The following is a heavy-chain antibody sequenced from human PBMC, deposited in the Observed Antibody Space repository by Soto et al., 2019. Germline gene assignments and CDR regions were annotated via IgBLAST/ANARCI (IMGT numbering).Heavy chain of an antibody. V-gene: IGHV4-34*01. J-gene: IGHJ6*02. Sequence: QVQLQQWGAGLLKPSETLSLTCAVYGGSFSGYYWSWIRQPPGKGLEWIGEINHSGSTNYNPSLKSRVTISVDTSKNQFSLKLSSVTAADTVVYYCARAGSGYYYYGMDVWGQGTTVTVSS. D-gene: IGHD1-26*01. CDR2: INHSGST. CDR1: GGSFSGYY. CDR3: ARAGSGYYYYGMDV.